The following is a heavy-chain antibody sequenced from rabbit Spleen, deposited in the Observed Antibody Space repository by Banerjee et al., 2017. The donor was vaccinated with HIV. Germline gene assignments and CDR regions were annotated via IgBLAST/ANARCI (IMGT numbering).Heavy chain of an antibody. Sequence: EESGGGLVKPEGSLTLTCKTPGFSFSSRHWICWVRQAPGRGLEWIACIGAGSSGYTGYANWAKGRFTISKTSSTTVTLQMTSLTAADTATYFCARDLAGVIGWNFGWWGPGTLVTVS. CDR3: ARDLAGVIGWNFGW. V-gene: IGHV1S45*01. J-gene: IGHJ4*01. D-gene: IGHD4-1*01. CDR2: IGAGSSGYT. CDR1: GFSFSSRHW.